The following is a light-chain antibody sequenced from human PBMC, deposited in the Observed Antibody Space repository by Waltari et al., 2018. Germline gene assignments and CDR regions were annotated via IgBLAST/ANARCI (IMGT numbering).Light chain of an antibody. CDR2: SAD. Sequence: QTVVTQEPSLTVSPGGTVTPTCASSAVAVTSGSFPTWFQQRPGQPPKSLIYSADNKHSWTPARFSGSFIGGKAALTVSGVQPEDEADYFCLLFYGGAYVFGTGTKLTVL. CDR3: LLFYGGAYV. CDR1: AVAVTSGSF. J-gene: IGLJ1*01. V-gene: IGLV7-43*01.